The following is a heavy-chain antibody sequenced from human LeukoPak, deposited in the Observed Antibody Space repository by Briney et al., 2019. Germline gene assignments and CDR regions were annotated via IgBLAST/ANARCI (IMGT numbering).Heavy chain of an antibody. V-gene: IGHV3-33*01. CDR2: IWYDGSNK. Sequence: PGGSLRLPCAASGFTFSSYGMHWVRQAPGKGLEWVAVIWYDGSNKYYADSVKGRFTISRDNSKNTLYLQMNSLRAEDTAVYYCARGSGSSQYYFDYWGQGTLVIVSS. CDR3: ARGSGSSQYYFDY. CDR1: GFTFSSYG. D-gene: IGHD3-10*01. J-gene: IGHJ4*02.